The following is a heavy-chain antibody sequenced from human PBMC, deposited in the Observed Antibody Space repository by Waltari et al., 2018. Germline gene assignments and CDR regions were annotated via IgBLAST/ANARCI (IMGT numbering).Heavy chain of an antibody. V-gene: IGHV4-59*08. J-gene: IGHJ4*02. Sequence: HVQLQESGPPLVMPSETLSLTFPVSGDFLGDHHWTWRRHAPGKGLEWIAYLRNTGVTKCTPSHESRVTLSVDTSKKHFSLRLTSVTAADTAVYYCARLPTKYLDSIGWGFFDYWGQGILVTVSS. D-gene: IGHD3-22*01. CDR2: LRNTGVT. CDR1: GDFLGDHH. CDR3: ARLPTKYLDSIGWGFFDY.